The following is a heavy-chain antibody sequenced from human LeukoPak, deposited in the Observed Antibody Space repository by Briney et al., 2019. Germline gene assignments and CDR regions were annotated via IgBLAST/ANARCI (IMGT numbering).Heavy chain of an antibody. V-gene: IGHV1-8*01. D-gene: IGHD3-10*01. CDR2: MNPNSGNT. CDR3: AREGITMIRGGPYFDP. J-gene: IGHJ5*02. CDR1: GYTFTSYD. Sequence: ASVKVSCKASGYTFTSYDINWVRQATGQGLEWMGWMNPNSGNTGYAQKFQGRVTMTRNTSISTAYMELSSLRSDDTAVYYCAREGITMIRGGPYFDPWGQGTLVTVSS.